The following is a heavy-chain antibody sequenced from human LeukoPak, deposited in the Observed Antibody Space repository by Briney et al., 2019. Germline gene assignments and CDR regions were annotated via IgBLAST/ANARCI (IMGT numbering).Heavy chain of an antibody. Sequence: GGSLRLSCAASGFTFSSYWMSWVRQAPGKGREWVANIKQDGSEKYYVDSVKGRFTISRDNAKNSLYVQMNSLRAEDTAVYYCARVSQWLTHIPFDYWGQGTLVTVSS. CDR2: IKQDGSEK. J-gene: IGHJ4*02. D-gene: IGHD6-19*01. CDR3: ARVSQWLTHIPFDY. V-gene: IGHV3-7*01. CDR1: GFTFSSYW.